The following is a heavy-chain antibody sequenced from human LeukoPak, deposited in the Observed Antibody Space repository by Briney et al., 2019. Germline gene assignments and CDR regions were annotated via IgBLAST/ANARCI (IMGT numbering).Heavy chain of an antibody. CDR3: ARHPGPICYYDY. D-gene: IGHD2-21*01. Sequence: PGGSLRLSCAASGXTFSNYAMSWVRQAPGKGLEWVSAISGDGGNTYYAGSVKGRFTISRDNSKNTLYLQMNSLRAEDTAVYYCARHPGPICYYDYGGQRTLVSVSS. CDR1: GXTFSNYA. V-gene: IGHV3-23*01. J-gene: IGHJ4*02. CDR2: ISGDGGNT.